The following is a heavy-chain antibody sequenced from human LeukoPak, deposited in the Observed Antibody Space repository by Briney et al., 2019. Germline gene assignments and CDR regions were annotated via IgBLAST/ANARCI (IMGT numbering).Heavy chain of an antibody. V-gene: IGHV3-30*18. J-gene: IGHJ4*02. CDR3: AKESYGDYVVDY. D-gene: IGHD4-17*01. CDR2: ISYDGSNK. Sequence: GRSLRLSCAASGFTFSSYGMHWVRQAPGKGLEWVVVISYDGSNKYYADSVKGRFTISRDNSKNTLYLQMNSLRAEDTAVYYCAKESYGDYVVDYWGQGTLVTVSS. CDR1: GFTFSSYG.